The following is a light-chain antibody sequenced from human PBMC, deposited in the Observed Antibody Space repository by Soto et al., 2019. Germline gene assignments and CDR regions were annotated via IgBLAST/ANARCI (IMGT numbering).Light chain of an antibody. CDR1: SSNIGAGYD. V-gene: IGLV1-40*01. CDR3: QSYDSSLSGWV. Sequence: QSVLTQPPSVSGAPGQRGTISCTGSSSNIGAGYDVHWYQQLPGTAPKLLISGNSNRPSGVPDRFSGSKSGTSASLAITGLQAEDEADYYCQSYDSSLSGWVFGGGTQLTVL. J-gene: IGLJ7*01. CDR2: GNS.